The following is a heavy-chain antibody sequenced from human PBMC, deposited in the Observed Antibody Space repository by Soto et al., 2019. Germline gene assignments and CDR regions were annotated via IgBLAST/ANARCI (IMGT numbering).Heavy chain of an antibody. V-gene: IGHV3-21*01. CDR1: GFNFSSYT. Sequence: EVQLVESGGGLVKPGGSLRLSCAASGFNFSSYTMNWVRQAPGTGLEWVSSISSSAVYIDYADSVKGRFTISRDNANNSLYLQMNSLRAEDTATYYCVRDGLDYYDTERLYFDKWGQGTLVTVSS. D-gene: IGHD3-22*01. J-gene: IGHJ4*02. CDR3: VRDGLDYYDTERLYFDK. CDR2: ISSSAVYI.